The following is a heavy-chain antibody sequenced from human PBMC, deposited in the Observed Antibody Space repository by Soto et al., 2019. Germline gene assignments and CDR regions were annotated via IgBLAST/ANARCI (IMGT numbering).Heavy chain of an antibody. CDR2: IYYSGST. D-gene: IGHD5-12*01. CDR3: AREREWLRFLVY. V-gene: IGHV4-31*03. J-gene: IGHJ4*02. CDR1: GGSISSGGYY. Sequence: PSETLSLTCTVSGGSISSGGYYWSWIRQHPGKGLEWIGYIYYSGSTYYNPSLKSRVTISVDTSKNQFSLKLSSVTAADTAVYYCAREREWLRFLVYWGQGTLVTVSS.